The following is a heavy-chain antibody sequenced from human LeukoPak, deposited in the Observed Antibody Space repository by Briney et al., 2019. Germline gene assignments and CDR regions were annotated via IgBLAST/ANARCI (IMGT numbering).Heavy chain of an antibody. J-gene: IGHJ3*02. CDR1: GFTFSSYW. Sequence: HTGGSLRLSCAASGFTFSSYWMHWVRQAPGKGLVWVSRINSDESSTNYADSVKGRITISRDNAKNTLYLQMNSLRAENTALYYCARALGNAFDIWGQGTMVTVSS. D-gene: IGHD7-27*01. V-gene: IGHV3-74*01. CDR3: ARALGNAFDI. CDR2: INSDESST.